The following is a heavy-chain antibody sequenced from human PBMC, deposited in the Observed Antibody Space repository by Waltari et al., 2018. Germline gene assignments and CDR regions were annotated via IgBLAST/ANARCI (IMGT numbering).Heavy chain of an antibody. D-gene: IGHD1-20*01. J-gene: IGHJ3*02. CDR3: AREEYNWNAHDAFDI. V-gene: IGHV1-69*13. CDR2: ISPILGTA. CDR1: GGTFSSYA. Sequence: QVQLVQSGAEVKKPGSSVKVSCKASGGTFSSYAISWVRQAPGQGLEWMGGISPILGTANYAQKFQGRVTITADESTSTAYMELSSLRSGDTAVYYCAREEYNWNAHDAFDIWGQGTMVTVSS.